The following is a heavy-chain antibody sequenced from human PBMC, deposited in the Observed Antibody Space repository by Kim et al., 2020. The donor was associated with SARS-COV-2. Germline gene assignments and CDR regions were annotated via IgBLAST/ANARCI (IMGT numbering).Heavy chain of an antibody. Sequence: ASVKVSCKASGYTFTSYAMNWVRQAPGQGLEWMGWINTNTGNPTYAQGFTGRFVFSLDTSVSTAYLQISSLKAEDTAVYYCARDASVAGYYYYGMDVWGQGTTVTVSS. D-gene: IGHD6-19*01. CDR1: GYTFTSYA. V-gene: IGHV7-4-1*02. J-gene: IGHJ6*02. CDR2: INTNTGNP. CDR3: ARDASVAGYYYYGMDV.